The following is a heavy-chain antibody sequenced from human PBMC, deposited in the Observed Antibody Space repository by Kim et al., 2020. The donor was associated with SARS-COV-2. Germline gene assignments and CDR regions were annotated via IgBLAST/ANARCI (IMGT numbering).Heavy chain of an antibody. V-gene: IGHV4-61*07. Sequence: KYTPALKSRVTVAVATSKNQYSLKLSSVSAADTAVYYCARHDILAGPFDYWGQGTLVTVSS. J-gene: IGHJ4*02. CDR3: ARHDILAGPFDY. D-gene: IGHD3-9*01.